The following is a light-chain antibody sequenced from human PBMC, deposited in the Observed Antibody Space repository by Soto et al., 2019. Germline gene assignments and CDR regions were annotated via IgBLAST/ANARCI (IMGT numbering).Light chain of an antibody. CDR2: DVT. V-gene: IGLV2-14*03. J-gene: IGLJ2*01. Sequence: QSALTQPASVSGSLGQSITISCTGTSSDVGRYNYVSWYQQHPGKAPKLMIFDVTNRPSGVSNRFSGSKSGNTASLTISGLQAEDEADYYCSSYTSSSTVIFGGGTKLTVL. CDR3: SSYTSSSTVI. CDR1: SSDVGRYNY.